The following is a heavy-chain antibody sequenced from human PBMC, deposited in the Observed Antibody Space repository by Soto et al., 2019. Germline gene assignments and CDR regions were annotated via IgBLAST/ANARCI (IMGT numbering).Heavy chain of an antibody. CDR2: ISYDGSNK. Sequence: GGSLRLSCAASGFTFSSYAMHWVRQAPGKGLEWVAVISYDGSNKYYADSVKGRFTISRDNSKNTLYLQMGSLRAEDTAVYYCARYSKGRGSSGYAADYRRQGLLVTVS. CDR1: GFTFSSYA. D-gene: IGHD6-25*01. V-gene: IGHV3-30*14. CDR3: ARYSKGRGSSGYAADY. J-gene: IGHJ4*02.